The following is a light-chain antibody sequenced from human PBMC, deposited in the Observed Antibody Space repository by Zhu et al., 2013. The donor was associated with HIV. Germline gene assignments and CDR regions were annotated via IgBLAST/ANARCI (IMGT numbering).Light chain of an antibody. V-gene: IGKV3-20*01. CDR3: QQYGNSPWT. Sequence: EIVLTQSPGTLSLSPGERATLSCRASQSVASSNLAWYQQKPGQAPRLLLYAVSVRATGVPDRVSGRGSGRNFILSISRLEPEDFAVYYCQQYGNSPWTFGQGPRWKSN. J-gene: IGKJ1*01. CDR2: AVS. CDR1: QSVASSN.